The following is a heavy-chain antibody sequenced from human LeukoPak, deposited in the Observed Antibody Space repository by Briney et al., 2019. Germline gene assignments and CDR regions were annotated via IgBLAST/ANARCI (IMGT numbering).Heavy chain of an antibody. CDR3: ARDLRAPYDSSGYYYYYYGMDV. D-gene: IGHD3-22*01. CDR1: GGSISSGGYY. Sequence: ASQTLSLTCTVSGGSISSGGYYWSWIRQHPGKGLEWIGYIYYSGSTYYNPSLKSRVTISVDTSKNQFSLKLSSVTAADTAVYYCARDLRAPYDSSGYYYYYYGMDVWGQGTTVTVSS. CDR2: IYYSGST. V-gene: IGHV4-31*03. J-gene: IGHJ6*02.